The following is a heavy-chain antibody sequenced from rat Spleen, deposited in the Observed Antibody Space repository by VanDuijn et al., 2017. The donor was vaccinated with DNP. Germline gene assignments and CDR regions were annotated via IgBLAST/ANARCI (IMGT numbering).Heavy chain of an antibody. D-gene: IGHD3-1*01. J-gene: IGHJ3*01. CDR3: ARGPGFAY. CDR1: GFSLTSYH. Sequence: QVQLKESGPGLVQPSQPLSLTCTVSGFSLTSYHVHWVRQPPGKGLEWMGMMWKDGDSSYNSALKSRLSISRDTSKSQVFLRMNSLQTEDTATYYCARGPGFAYWGQGTLITVSS. V-gene: IGHV2-32*01. CDR2: MWKDGDS.